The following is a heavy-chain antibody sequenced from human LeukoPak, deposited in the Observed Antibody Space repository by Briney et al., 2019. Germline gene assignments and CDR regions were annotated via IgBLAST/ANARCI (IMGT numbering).Heavy chain of an antibody. V-gene: IGHV3-21*01. CDR2: ISSSSSYI. CDR1: GFTFSSYA. D-gene: IGHD6-13*01. J-gene: IGHJ2*01. CDR3: ARDKRQQLVPAHFDL. Sequence: GGSLRLSCAASGFTFSSYAMGWVRQAPGKGLEWVSSISSSSSYIYYADSVKGRFTISRDNAKNSLYLQMNSLRAEDTAVYYCARDKRQQLVPAHFDLWGRGTLVTVSS.